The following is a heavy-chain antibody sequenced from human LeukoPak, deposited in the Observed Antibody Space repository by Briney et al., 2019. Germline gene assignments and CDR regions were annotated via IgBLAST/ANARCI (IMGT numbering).Heavy chain of an antibody. CDR3: ATMGAVVPAATPSEGAIDAFDI. D-gene: IGHD2-2*02. J-gene: IGHJ3*02. Sequence: ASVKVSCKASGYTFTGYYMHWVRQAPGQGLEWMGWINPNSGGTNYAQKFQGRVTMTRDTSISTAYMELSRLRSDDTAVYYCATMGAVVPAATPSEGAIDAFDIWGQGTMVTVSS. CDR2: INPNSGGT. CDR1: GYTFTGYY. V-gene: IGHV1-2*02.